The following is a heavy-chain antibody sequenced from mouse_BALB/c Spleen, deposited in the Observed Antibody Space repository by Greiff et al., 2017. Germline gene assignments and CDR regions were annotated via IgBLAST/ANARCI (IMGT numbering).Heavy chain of an antibody. Sequence: QVQLQQSGAELAKPGASVKMSCKASGYTFTSYWMHWVKQWPGQGLEWIGYINPSTGYTEYNQKFKDKATLNVDKSSNTAYMQISSLKSEDAAVYYWARGVNGSAPFAYWGQGTLVTVAA. CDR2: INPSTGYT. J-gene: IGHJ3*01. CDR3: ARGVNGSAPFAY. CDR1: GYTFTSYW. D-gene: IGHD1-1*01. V-gene: IGHV1-7*01.